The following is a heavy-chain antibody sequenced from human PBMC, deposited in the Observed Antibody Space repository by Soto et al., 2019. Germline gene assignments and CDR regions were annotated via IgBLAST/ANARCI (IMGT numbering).Heavy chain of an antibody. CDR1: GYSFTSYW. V-gene: IGHV5-51*01. J-gene: IGHJ4*02. CDR2: IYPGDSDT. D-gene: IGHD2-2*01. CDR3: ARHIVRYCSSTSCYWFDY. Sequence: PGESLKISCKGSGYSFTSYWIGWVRQMPGKGLEWMGIIYPGDSDTRYSPSFQGQVTISADKSISTAYLQLSSLKASDTAMYYCARHIVRYCSSTSCYWFDYWGQGTLVAVSS.